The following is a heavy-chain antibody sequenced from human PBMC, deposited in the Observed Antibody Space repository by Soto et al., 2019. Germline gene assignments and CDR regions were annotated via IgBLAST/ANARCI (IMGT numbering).Heavy chain of an antibody. CDR2: IYYSGST. V-gene: IGHV4-30-4*01. D-gene: IGHD3-22*01. CDR3: ARDTYYYDSSGYSVLGPFDY. J-gene: IGHJ4*02. CDR1: GGSISSGDYY. Sequence: SETLPLTCTVSGGSISSGDYYWSWIRQPPGKGLEWIGYIYYSGSTYYNPSLKSRVTISVDTSKNQFSLKLSSVTAADTAVYYCARDTYYYDSSGYSVLGPFDYWGQGTLVTVSS.